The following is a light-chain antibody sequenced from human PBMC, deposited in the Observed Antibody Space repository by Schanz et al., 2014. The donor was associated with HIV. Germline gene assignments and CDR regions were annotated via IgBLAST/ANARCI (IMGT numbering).Light chain of an antibody. J-gene: IGKJ4*01. V-gene: IGKV1-5*03. Sequence: DIQMTQSPSTLSASVGDRVTITCRASQTISSWLAWYQQKPGKAPKLLIYKASTLESGVPSRFSGSGSGTEFTLTISSLQPDDFATYYCQQSFSTPRTFGGGTYVEIK. CDR1: QTISSW. CDR2: KAS. CDR3: QQSFSTPRT.